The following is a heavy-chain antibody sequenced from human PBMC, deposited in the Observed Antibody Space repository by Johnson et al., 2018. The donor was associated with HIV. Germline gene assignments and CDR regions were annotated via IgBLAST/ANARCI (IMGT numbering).Heavy chain of an antibody. Sequence: QVQLVESGGGVVQPGRSLRLSCAASGFTFSSYAMHWVRQAPGKGLEWVAVISYDGSNKYYADSVKGRFTISRDNSKNTLYLQMNSLRAEDTAVYYCARDFQDTIWFRELGGAFDIWGQGTMVTVSS. CDR3: ARDFQDTIWFRELGGAFDI. CDR2: ISYDGSNK. D-gene: IGHD3-10*01. CDR1: GFTFSSYA. V-gene: IGHV3-30*04. J-gene: IGHJ3*02.